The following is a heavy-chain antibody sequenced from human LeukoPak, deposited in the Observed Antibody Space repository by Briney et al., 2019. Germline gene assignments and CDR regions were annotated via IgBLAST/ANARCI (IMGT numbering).Heavy chain of an antibody. D-gene: IGHD3-10*01. V-gene: IGHV4-39*07. CDR2: IYYSGST. Sequence: SETLSLTCTVSGGSISSSSYYWGWIRQPPGKGLEWIGSIYYSGSTYYNPSLKSRVTISVDTSKNQFSLKLSSVTAADTAVYYCARQNYGSGSYYIDYWGQGTLVTVSS. CDR3: ARQNYGSGSYYIDY. J-gene: IGHJ4*02. CDR1: GGSISSSSYY.